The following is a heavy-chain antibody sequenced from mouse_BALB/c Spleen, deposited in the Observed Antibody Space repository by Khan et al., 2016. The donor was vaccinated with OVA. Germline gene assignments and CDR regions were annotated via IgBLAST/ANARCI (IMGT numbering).Heavy chain of an antibody. D-gene: IGHD6-1*01. CDR2: KWGYRST. V-gene: IGHV2-3*01. J-gene: IGHJ4*01. CDR1: GFSLTSYG. CDR3: AEIEASYYAMYY. Sequence: VQLKPPGPGLVAPSQSLSITCTVSGFSLTSYGVNWVRQPPGKGLVCLGVKWGYRSTNYHSALISRLCFSKDHSKSHVSLKLHSLQTDVHDMYSCAEIEASYYAMYYGSQGTAVTVSS.